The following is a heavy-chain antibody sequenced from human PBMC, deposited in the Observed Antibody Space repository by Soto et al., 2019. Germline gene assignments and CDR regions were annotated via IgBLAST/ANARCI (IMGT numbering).Heavy chain of an antibody. CDR2: ISSSSSYI. CDR1: GFTFSSYS. V-gene: IGHV3-21*01. CDR3: ARDSYYDSPRFDP. Sequence: SLRLSCAASGFTFSSYSMNWVRQAPGKGLEWVSSISSSSSYIYYADSVKGRFTISRDNAKNSLYLQMNSLRAEDTAVYYCARDSYYDSPRFDPWGQGTLVTVSS. J-gene: IGHJ5*02. D-gene: IGHD3-22*01.